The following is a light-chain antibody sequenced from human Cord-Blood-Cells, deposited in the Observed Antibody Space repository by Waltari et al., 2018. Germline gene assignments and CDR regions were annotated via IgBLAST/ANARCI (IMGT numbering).Light chain of an antibody. V-gene: IGLV2-8*01. CDR1: SSDVVGYNY. CDR2: EVS. Sequence: QSALTHPPSASGSAGLSVTISCTGTSSDVVGYNYVTWYQQHPGKAPKLMIYEVSKRPSGVAERFHGSKAGNTASLIVSGLQAEGGADYYGRSYAGSHIWVLGGGTKLTVL. CDR3: RSYAGSHIWV. J-gene: IGLJ3*02.